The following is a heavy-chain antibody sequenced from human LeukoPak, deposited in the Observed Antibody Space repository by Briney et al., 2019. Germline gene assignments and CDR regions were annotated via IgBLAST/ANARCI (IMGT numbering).Heavy chain of an antibody. CDR3: ARASTISDAFDI. J-gene: IGHJ3*02. D-gene: IGHD3-3*01. Sequence: PSETLSLTCTVSGGSISSSSYYWGWIRQPPGKGLEWIGSIYYSGSTYYNPSLKSRVTISVDTSKNQFSLKLNSVTAADTAVYYCARASTISDAFDIWGQGTMVTVSS. CDR1: GGSISSSSYY. CDR2: IYYSGST. V-gene: IGHV4-39*01.